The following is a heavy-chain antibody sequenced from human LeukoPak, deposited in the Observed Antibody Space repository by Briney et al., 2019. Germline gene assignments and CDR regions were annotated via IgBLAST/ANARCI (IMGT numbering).Heavy chain of an antibody. V-gene: IGHV3-23*01. J-gene: IGHJ6*03. CDR2: ISGSGGST. CDR3: AKDRDFWSGYRHYYYYYMDV. D-gene: IGHD3-3*01. CDR1: GFTFSSYG. Sequence: GGSLRLSCAASGFTFSSYGMSWVRQAPGKGLEWVSAISGSGGSTYYADSVKGRFTISRDNAKNSLYLQMNSLRAEDTAVYYCAKDRDFWSGYRHYYYYYMDVWGKGTTVTVSS.